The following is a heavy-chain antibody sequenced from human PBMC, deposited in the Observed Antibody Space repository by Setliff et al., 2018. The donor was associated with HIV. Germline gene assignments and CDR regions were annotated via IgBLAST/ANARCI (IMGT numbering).Heavy chain of an antibody. J-gene: IGHJ5*02. V-gene: IGHV1-2*02. CDR2: ISPNTGDT. CDR1: GYTFTAYF. CDR3: ARGGYYTSGTWFDP. D-gene: IGHD3-10*01. Sequence: ASVKVSCKTAGYTFTAYFLQWVRQAPGQGLEWIGWISPNTGDTGIALKFQGRVTMTRETSTSTTYPELDRLTYDDTAIYYCARGGYYTSGTWFDPWGQGTLVTVSS.